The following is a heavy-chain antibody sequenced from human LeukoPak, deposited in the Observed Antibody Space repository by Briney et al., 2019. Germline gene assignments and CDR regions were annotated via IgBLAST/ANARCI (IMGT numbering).Heavy chain of an antibody. CDR1: GFTFSSYA. V-gene: IGHV3-23*01. J-gene: IGHJ4*02. Sequence: PGGSLRLSCAASGFTFSSYAMSWVRRAPGKGLEWVSAISGSGGSTYYADSVKGRFTISRDNSKNTLYLQMNSLRAEDTAVYYCAKEGETDFWSGYYTNYFDYWGQGTLVTVSS. D-gene: IGHD3-3*01. CDR3: AKEGETDFWSGYYTNYFDY. CDR2: ISGSGGST.